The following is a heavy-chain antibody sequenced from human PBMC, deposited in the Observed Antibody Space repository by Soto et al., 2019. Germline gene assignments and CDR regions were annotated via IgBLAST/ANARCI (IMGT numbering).Heavy chain of an antibody. CDR1: GFTFSDYY. J-gene: IGHJ4*02. V-gene: IGHV3-11*01. Sequence: GGSLRLSCAASGFTFSDYYMSWIRQAPGKGLEWVSYIGSSDNIIYYADSVKGRFTISRDNAKNSLYLQMNSLRAEDTAVYYCERDLGYYESSGYFGYWGQGTLVTVYS. CDR2: IGSSDNII. D-gene: IGHD3-22*01. CDR3: ERDLGYYESSGYFGY.